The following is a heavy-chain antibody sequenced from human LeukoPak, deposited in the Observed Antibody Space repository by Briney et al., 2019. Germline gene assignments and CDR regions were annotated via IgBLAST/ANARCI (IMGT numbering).Heavy chain of an antibody. J-gene: IGHJ6*02. V-gene: IGHV3-53*01. CDR2: IYSGGST. CDR1: GFTVSSNY. Sequence: GGSLRLSCAASGFTVSSNYMSWVRQAPGKGLEWVSVIYSGGSTYYADSVKGRFTISRDNSNNTLYLQMASLRAEDTAVYYCARDRDDYYYYGMDVWGQGTTVTVSS. CDR3: ARDRDDYYYYGMDV. D-gene: IGHD3-10*01.